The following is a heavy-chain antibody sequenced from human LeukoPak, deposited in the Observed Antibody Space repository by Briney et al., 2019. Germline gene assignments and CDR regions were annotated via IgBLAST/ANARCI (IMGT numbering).Heavy chain of an antibody. V-gene: IGHV3-21*01. CDR3: VRDLEYSSSSVSGRSFDY. CDR1: GFTFSRYS. D-gene: IGHD6-6*01. CDR2: ISITSTYT. Sequence: GGSLRLSCAAPGFTFSRYSMNWARQAPGKGLEWVSSISITSTYTYYADSVKGRFTISRDNAQNSLYLQMNSLRAEDTAVYYCVRDLEYSSSSVSGRSFDYWGQGTLVTVSS. J-gene: IGHJ4*02.